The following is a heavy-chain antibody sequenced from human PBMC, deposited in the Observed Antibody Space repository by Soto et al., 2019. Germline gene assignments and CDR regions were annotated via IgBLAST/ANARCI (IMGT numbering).Heavy chain of an antibody. J-gene: IGHJ4*02. CDR1: GFTFNNFW. V-gene: IGHV3-74*01. CDR3: ARRGALTGLAY. D-gene: IGHD7-27*01. CDR2: INTDGSDT. Sequence: EVQLVESGGGLVQPGGSLRLSCAASGFTFNNFWLHWVRQGPGKGLEWVSRINTDGSDTSYADSVKGRFAISRDNGQANPFLQIGRPKAEDPAVYYCARRGALTGLAYWGQGTLVTVSS.